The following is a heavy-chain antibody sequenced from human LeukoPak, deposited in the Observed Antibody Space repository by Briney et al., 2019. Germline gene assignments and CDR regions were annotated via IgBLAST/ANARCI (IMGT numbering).Heavy chain of an antibody. CDR3: ARVDSSGYYNNDAFDI. CDR2: INPSGGST. CDR1: GYTFTSYY. V-gene: IGHV1-46*01. D-gene: IGHD3-22*01. Sequence: ASEKVSCKASGYTFTSYYMHWVRQAPGQGLEWMGIINPSGGSTSYAQKFQGRVTMTRDTSTSTVYMELSSLRSEDTAVYYCARVDSSGYYNNDAFDIWGQGTMVTVSS. J-gene: IGHJ3*02.